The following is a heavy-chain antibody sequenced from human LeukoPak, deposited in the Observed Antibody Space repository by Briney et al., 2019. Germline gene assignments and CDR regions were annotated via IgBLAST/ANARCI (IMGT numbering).Heavy chain of an antibody. J-gene: IGHJ3*02. CDR1: GGSISTYY. D-gene: IGHD6-25*01. CDR2: IDYSGTT. Sequence: SETLSLTCTVSGGSISTYYWSWIRQPPGKGLEWIGYIDYSGTTNYNPSLKSRVTISVDTSKNQFSLKLSSVTAADTAVYYCARSAIDAFDIWGQGTMVTVSS. V-gene: IGHV4-59*08. CDR3: ARSAIDAFDI.